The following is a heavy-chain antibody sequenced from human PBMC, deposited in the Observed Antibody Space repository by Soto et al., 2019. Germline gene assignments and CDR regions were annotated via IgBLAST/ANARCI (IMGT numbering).Heavy chain of an antibody. CDR2: IWYDGSNK. V-gene: IGHV3-33*01. Sequence: PLGSLRLSSAASEFTFSSYGMHWVRQAPGKGLEWVAVIWYDGSNKYYADSVKGRFTISRDNSKNTLYLQMNSLRAEDTAVYYCAREEDYGDSYYYYYMDVWGKGTTVTVSS. CDR3: AREEDYGDSYYYYYMDV. D-gene: IGHD4-17*01. J-gene: IGHJ6*03. CDR1: EFTFSSYG.